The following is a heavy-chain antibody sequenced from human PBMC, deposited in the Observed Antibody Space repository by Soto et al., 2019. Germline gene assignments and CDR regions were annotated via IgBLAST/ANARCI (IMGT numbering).Heavy chain of an antibody. V-gene: IGHV1-69*02. CDR2: IIPILGIA. D-gene: IGHD6-19*01. CDR1: GGTFSSYT. J-gene: IGHJ6*02. Sequence: QVQLVQSGAEVKKPGSSVKVSCKASGGTFSSYTISWVRQAPGQGLEWMGRIIPILGIANYAQKFQGRVTITADKSTSTAYMELSSLRSEDTAVYYWAGQVVADTGTIFTSNYGMDVWGQGTTVTVSS. CDR3: AGQVVADTGTIFTSNYGMDV.